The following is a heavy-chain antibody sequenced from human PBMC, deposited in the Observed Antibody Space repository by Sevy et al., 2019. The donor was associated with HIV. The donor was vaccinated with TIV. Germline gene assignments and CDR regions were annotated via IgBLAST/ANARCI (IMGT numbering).Heavy chain of an antibody. CDR1: GGSITSLY. Sequence: SETLSLTCTMSGGSITSLYWNWIRQPPGKGLEWIANIYYNGHSNYNPSLKSRVTLSLDTSKNQFSLRLSSVTAADTAMYYCAGENAWGRGYSWGQGTLVTVSS. CDR2: IYYNGHS. J-gene: IGHJ4*02. D-gene: IGHD1-26*01. V-gene: IGHV4-59*08. CDR3: AGENAWGRGYS.